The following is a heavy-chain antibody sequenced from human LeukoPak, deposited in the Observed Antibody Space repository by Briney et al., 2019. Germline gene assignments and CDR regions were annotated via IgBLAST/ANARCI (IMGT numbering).Heavy chain of an antibody. Sequence: TSETLSLTCTVSGGSISSYYWSWIRQPPGKGLEWIGYIYYSGSTNYNPSLKSRVTISVDTSKNQFSLKLSSVTAADTAVYYCARWGGGTPNWLDPWGQGTPVTVSS. D-gene: IGHD2-15*01. J-gene: IGHJ5*02. CDR2: IYYSGST. CDR3: ARWGGGTPNWLDP. CDR1: GGSISSYY. V-gene: IGHV4-59*01.